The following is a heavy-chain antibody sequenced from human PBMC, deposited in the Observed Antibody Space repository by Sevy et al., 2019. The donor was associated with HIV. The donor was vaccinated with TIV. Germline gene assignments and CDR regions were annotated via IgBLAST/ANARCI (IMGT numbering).Heavy chain of an antibody. CDR1: GGSISNYY. J-gene: IGHJ3*02. D-gene: IGHD3-22*01. CDR2: IYYSGST. Sequence: SETLSLTCTVSGGSISNYYWNWIRQPPGKGLEWIGYIYYSGSTNYNPSLKSRVTISVDTSRNQFSLKLRSMTAADTAVYYCARRGHDSSGYYNAFDIWGQGTMVTVSS. CDR3: ARRGHDSSGYYNAFDI. V-gene: IGHV4-59*01.